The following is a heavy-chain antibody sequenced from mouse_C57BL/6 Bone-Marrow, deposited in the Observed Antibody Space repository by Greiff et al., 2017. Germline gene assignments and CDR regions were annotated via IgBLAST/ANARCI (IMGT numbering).Heavy chain of an antibody. CDR1: GYAFTNYL. CDR3: ARSGTTVVATSPRFAY. Sequence: QVHVKQSGAELVRPGTSVKVSCKASGYAFTNYLIEWVKQRPGQGLEWIGVISPGSGGTNYNEKFKGKATLTADKSYSTAYMQLSSLTSEDSAVYFCARSGTTVVATSPRFAYWGQGTLVTVSA. J-gene: IGHJ3*01. CDR2: ISPGSGGT. V-gene: IGHV1-54*01. D-gene: IGHD1-1*01.